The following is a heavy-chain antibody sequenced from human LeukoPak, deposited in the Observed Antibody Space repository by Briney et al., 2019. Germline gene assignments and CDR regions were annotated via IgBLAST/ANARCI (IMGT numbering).Heavy chain of an antibody. Sequence: GGSLRLSCEASGFTFSRYAIHWVRQDPGKGLEWVAVISYDGTNEYFADSVKGRFTISRSNSKNTVYLQMNSLRTEDTAMYYCARDASSDYDLGRYYFDHWGQGTLVTVSS. CDR1: GFTFSRYA. V-gene: IGHV3-30*04. CDR3: ARDASSDYDLGRYYFDH. D-gene: IGHD5-12*01. CDR2: ISYDGTNE. J-gene: IGHJ4*02.